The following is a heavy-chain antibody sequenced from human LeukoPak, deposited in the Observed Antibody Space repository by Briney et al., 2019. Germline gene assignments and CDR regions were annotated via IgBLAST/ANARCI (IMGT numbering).Heavy chain of an antibody. CDR3: ANVGSGSYYGILGNWFDP. Sequence: GGSLRLSCAASGFTFSSYAMSWVRQAPGKGLEWVSAISGSGGSTYYADSVKGRFTISRDNSKNTLYLQMNSLRAEDTAVYYCANVGSGSYYGILGNWFDPWGQGTLVTVSS. J-gene: IGHJ5*02. V-gene: IGHV3-23*01. D-gene: IGHD3-10*01. CDR1: GFTFSSYA. CDR2: ISGSGGST.